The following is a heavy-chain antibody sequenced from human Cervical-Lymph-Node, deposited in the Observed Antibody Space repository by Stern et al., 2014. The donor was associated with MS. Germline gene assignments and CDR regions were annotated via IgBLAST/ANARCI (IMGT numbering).Heavy chain of an antibody. D-gene: IGHD2-8*02. CDR3: AKHACTGAACPFDL. CDR1: GDSISSYTHY. Sequence: QLVESGPGLVKPSETLSLTCAVSGDSISSYTHYWAWIRQPPGKGLEWIGSVHSSGTTYYNPSLKIPVTISVDTSKNPFPLGLNSVTAADTAVYYCAKHACTGAACPFDLWGQGTLVTVSS. V-gene: IGHV4-39*01. CDR2: VHSSGTT. J-gene: IGHJ4*02.